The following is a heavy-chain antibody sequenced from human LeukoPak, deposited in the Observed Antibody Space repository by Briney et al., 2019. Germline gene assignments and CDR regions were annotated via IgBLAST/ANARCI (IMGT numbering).Heavy chain of an antibody. CDR1: GGSISSYY. V-gene: IGHV4-59*01. CDR3: ARGVRRGYDYYYYYMDV. J-gene: IGHJ6*03. Sequence: SETLSLTCTVSGGSISSYYWSWIRQPPGKGLEWIGYIYYSGSTNYNPSLKSRVTISVDTSKNQFSLKLSSVTAADTAVYYCARGVRRGYDYYYYYMDVWGKGTTVTVSS. CDR2: IYYSGST. D-gene: IGHD6-25*01.